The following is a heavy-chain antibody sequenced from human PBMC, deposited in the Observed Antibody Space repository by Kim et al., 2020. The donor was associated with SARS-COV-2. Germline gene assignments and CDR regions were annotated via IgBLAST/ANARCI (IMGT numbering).Heavy chain of an antibody. V-gene: IGHV3-66*01. D-gene: IGHD3-9*01. CDR2: FYSCGTT. Sequence: GGSLRLSCAASGFTVSRNYLIWVRQAPGNGLEWFSLFYSCGTTYYADSVKCRFTISRDNSNTTLYLQINSLRAEDTAVYYCATDKTYDILTGFYFDIWGQGTTVTVSS. CDR1: GFTVSRNY. CDR3: ATDKTYDILTGFYFDI. J-gene: IGHJ6*02.